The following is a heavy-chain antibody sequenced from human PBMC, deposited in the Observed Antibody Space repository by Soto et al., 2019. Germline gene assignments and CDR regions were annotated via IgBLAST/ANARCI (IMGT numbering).Heavy chain of an antibody. D-gene: IGHD6-19*01. J-gene: IGHJ4*02. CDR1: GYTFTDYY. Sequence: QVQLVQSGAEVKKPGASVKVSCKASGYTFTDYYLHWVRQAPGQRLEWMGWINPHSGGTNYAQKFQGRGTMTRDTSISTAYMELSRLRSDDTAIYYCARASRSGGWYFDYWGQGTLVTVSS. CDR2: INPHSGGT. CDR3: ARASRSGGWYFDY. V-gene: IGHV1-2*02.